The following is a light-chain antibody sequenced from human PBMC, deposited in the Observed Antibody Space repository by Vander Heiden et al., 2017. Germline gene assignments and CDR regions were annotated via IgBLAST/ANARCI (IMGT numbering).Light chain of an antibody. V-gene: IGLV1-44*01. CDR2: SNY. CDR3: AAWDDSLNGWV. J-gene: IGLJ3*02. CDR1: SSNIGSNT. Sequence: QSVLTQPPSASGTREQSVTSSCSGSSSNIGSNTVNCYQQLPGTAPKLIIYSNYQRPSGVPDLFSGSKSGTSASLAISGLQSEDEADYYCAAWDDSLNGWVFGGGTKLTVL.